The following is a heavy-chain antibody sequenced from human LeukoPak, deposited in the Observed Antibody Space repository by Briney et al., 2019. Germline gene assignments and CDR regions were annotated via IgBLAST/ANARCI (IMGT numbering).Heavy chain of an antibody. V-gene: IGHV3-66*01. J-gene: IGHJ4*02. CDR1: GFPRHSNF. CDR3: ARVALWFGELLGYYFDY. CDR2: IYSGGST. Sequence: GSLGLSWSGSGFPRHSNFLKLVRQAPGKGLGVGSGIYSGGSTYYADSVKGRFTISRDNSKNTLYLQMNSLRAEDTAVYYCARVALWFGELLGYYFDYWGQGTLVTVSS. D-gene: IGHD3-10*01.